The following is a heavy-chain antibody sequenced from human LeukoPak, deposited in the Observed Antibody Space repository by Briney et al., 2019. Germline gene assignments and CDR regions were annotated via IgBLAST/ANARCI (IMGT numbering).Heavy chain of an antibody. CDR2: IKQDGSEK. J-gene: IGHJ4*02. V-gene: IGHV3-7*01. Sequence: GGSLRLSCAASGFTFSSYWMSWVRQAPGKGLEWVANIKQDGSEKYYVDSVKGRFTISRDNAKNSLYLQMNSLRAEDTAVYYCARETGYGSGSLPNYWGQGTLVTVSS. D-gene: IGHD3-10*01. CDR1: GFTFSSYW. CDR3: ARETGYGSGSLPNY.